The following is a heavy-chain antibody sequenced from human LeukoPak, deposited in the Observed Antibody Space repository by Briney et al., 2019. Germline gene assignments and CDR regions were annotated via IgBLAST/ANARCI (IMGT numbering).Heavy chain of an antibody. CDR1: GFTFSSFA. Sequence: GGSLRLSCVASGFTFSSFAMSWVRQAPGKGLEWVSSIGGSGVNTYYADSLKGRFTISRDNSKSTLYLQMNSLRAEDTAAYYCARDPSHSGSYQGAFDIWGQGTMVTVSS. CDR2: IGGSGVNT. V-gene: IGHV3-23*01. D-gene: IGHD1-26*01. CDR3: ARDPSHSGSYQGAFDI. J-gene: IGHJ3*02.